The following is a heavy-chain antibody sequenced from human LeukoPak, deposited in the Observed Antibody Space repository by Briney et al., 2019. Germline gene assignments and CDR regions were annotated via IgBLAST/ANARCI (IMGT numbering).Heavy chain of an antibody. CDR1: GDTFIPYT. D-gene: IGHD2-15*01. CDR2: IIPSLDVA. V-gene: IGHV1-69*04. J-gene: IGHJ4*02. Sequence: WASVKVSCKASGDTFIPYTFSWVRQAPGQGLEWIGRIIPSLDVANYAQKFQDRVTLSVDRDTATTYMEVTGLRSEDTAIYYCARDHCSPGTCLGGHWGQGTLVTVSS. CDR3: ARDHCSPGTCLGGH.